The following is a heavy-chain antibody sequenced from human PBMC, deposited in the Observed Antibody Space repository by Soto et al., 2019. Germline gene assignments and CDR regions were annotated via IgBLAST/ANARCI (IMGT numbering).Heavy chain of an antibody. CDR1: GYTFTSYD. Sequence: ASVKVSCKASGYTFTSYDINWVRQATGQGLEWMGWMNPNSGNTGYAQKFQGRVTMTRNTSISTAYMELSSLRSEDTAVYYCASTSLVATRGNYYYYYMDVWGKGTTVTVSS. J-gene: IGHJ6*03. D-gene: IGHD5-12*01. CDR3: ASTSLVATRGNYYYYYMDV. CDR2: MNPNSGNT. V-gene: IGHV1-8*01.